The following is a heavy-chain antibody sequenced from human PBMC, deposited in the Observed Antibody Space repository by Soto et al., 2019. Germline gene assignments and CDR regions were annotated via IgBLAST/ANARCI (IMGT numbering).Heavy chain of an antibody. CDR1: GFTFSSYA. Sequence: LSLTCAASGFTFSSYAMSWVRQAPGKGLEWVSAISGSGGSTYYADSVKGRFTISRDNSKNTLYLQMNSLRAEDTAVYYCAKDLPWDGSGSLRAWGQGTLVTVSS. V-gene: IGHV3-23*01. D-gene: IGHD3-10*01. CDR2: ISGSGGST. J-gene: IGHJ5*02. CDR3: AKDLPWDGSGSLRA.